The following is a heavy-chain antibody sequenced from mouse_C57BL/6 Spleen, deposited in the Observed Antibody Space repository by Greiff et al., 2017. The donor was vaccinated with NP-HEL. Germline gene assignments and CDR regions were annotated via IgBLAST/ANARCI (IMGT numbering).Heavy chain of an antibody. CDR1: GFNIKDYY. V-gene: IGHV14-1*01. Sequence: EVKLMESGAELVRPGASVKLSCTASGFNIKDYYMHWVKQRPEQGLEWIGRIDPEDGDTEYAPKFQGKATMTADTSSNTAYLQLSSLTSEDTAVYYCTTWGYYGSSHFFAYWGQGTLVTVSA. CDR2: IDPEDGDT. CDR3: TTWGYYGSSHFFAY. J-gene: IGHJ3*01. D-gene: IGHD1-1*01.